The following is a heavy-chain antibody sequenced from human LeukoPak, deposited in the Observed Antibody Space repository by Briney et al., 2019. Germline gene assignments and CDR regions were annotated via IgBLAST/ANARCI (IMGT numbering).Heavy chain of an antibody. CDR3: TRGLSTVVTPEY. CDR2: IYTSGST. V-gene: IGHV4-4*07. D-gene: IGHD4-23*01. Sequence: SETLSLTCTVSGGSISSYYWSWIRQPAGKGLEWIGRIYTSGSTNYNPSLKSRVTMSVDTSKNQFSLKLSSVTAADTALYYCTRGLSTVVTPEYWGQGTLVTVSS. J-gene: IGHJ4*02. CDR1: GGSISSYY.